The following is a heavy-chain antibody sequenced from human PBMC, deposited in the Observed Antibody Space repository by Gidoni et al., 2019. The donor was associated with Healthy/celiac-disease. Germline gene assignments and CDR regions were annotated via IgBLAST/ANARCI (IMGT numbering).Heavy chain of an antibody. CDR2: IYSGGST. CDR1: GFTVSRNY. CDR3: ARDFYVWGSFDY. Sequence: EVQLVESGGGLVQPGGSLRRSCAASGFTVSRNYMSWVRQAPGKGLEWVSVIYSGGSTYYADSVKGRFTISRDNSKNTLYLQMNSLRAEDTAVYYCARDFYVWGSFDYWGQGTLVTVSS. V-gene: IGHV3-66*01. J-gene: IGHJ4*02. D-gene: IGHD3-16*01.